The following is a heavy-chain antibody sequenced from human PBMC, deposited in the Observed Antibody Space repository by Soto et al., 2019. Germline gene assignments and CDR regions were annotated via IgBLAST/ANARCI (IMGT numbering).Heavy chain of an antibody. J-gene: IGHJ6*02. CDR3: AKDKARGYDLWSRLETPRFQSSGMDA. D-gene: IGHD3-3*01. CDR2: ISYDGTNR. Sequence: QAQLVESGGGVIQPGRSLRLSCSTSGFTFNNYGMHWVRQAPGKGLDWVAVISYDGTNRYYADSVKGRFTISRDTSTNTLYLQMSSLRTEDTAAYYCAKDKARGYDLWSRLETPRFQSSGMDAWGQGTTVTVSS. V-gene: IGHV3-30*18. CDR1: GFTFNNYG.